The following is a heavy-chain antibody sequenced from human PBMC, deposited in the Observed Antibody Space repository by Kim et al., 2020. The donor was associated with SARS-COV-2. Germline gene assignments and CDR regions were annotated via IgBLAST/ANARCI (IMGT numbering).Heavy chain of an antibody. CDR2: INSSGGST. V-gene: IGHV3-23*01. D-gene: IGHD3-3*01. J-gene: IGHJ5*02. CDR3: AKDFLELGAYYDFWSGYLRVGIQWFDP. Sequence: GGSLRLSCAASGFTFSSYAMSWVRQAPGKGLEWVSTINSSGGSTYYADSVTGRFTISRDNSKNTLYLQMNSLRAEDTAVYYCAKDFLELGAYYDFWSGYLRVGIQWFDPWRQGTLVTVSS. CDR1: GFTFSSYA.